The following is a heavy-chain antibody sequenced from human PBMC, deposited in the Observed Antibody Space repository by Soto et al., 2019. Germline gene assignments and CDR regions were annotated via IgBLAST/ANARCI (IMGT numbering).Heavy chain of an antibody. CDR2: TYYRSKWYN. CDR1: GDSVSTNSAA. CDR3: ARDEGTGILSLGPDYGMDV. V-gene: IGHV6-1*01. D-gene: IGHD1-1*01. J-gene: IGHJ6*02. Sequence: SQTLSLTCAISGDSVSTNSAAWNWIRQSPSRGLEWLGRTYYRSKWYNDYAVSVKSRITINPDTSKNQFSLQLNSVTPEDTAVYYCARDEGTGILSLGPDYGMDVWGQGTTVTVSS.